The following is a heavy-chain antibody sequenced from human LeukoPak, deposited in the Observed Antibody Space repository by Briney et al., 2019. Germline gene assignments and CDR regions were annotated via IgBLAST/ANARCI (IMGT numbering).Heavy chain of an antibody. V-gene: IGHV4-59*12. Sequence: SSETLSLTCTVSGGSISSYYWSWIRQPPGKGLEWIGYIYYSGSTNYNPSLKSRVTISVDTSKYQFSLKLSSVTAADTAVYYCARAPYYDFWSGYYSLDYWGQGTLVTVSS. CDR3: ARAPYYDFWSGYYSLDY. D-gene: IGHD3-3*01. CDR1: GGSISSYY. CDR2: IYYSGST. J-gene: IGHJ4*02.